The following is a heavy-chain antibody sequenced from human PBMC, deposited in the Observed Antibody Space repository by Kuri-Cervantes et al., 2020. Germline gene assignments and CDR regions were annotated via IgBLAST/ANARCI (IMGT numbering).Heavy chain of an antibody. Sequence: GESLKISCAASGFTFSDYYMSWNRQAPGKGLVWVSRINSDGSSTSYADSVKGRFTISRDNAKNSLYLQMNSLRAEDTALYYCAKDVGSDYGGSYYGMDVWGQGTTVTVSS. CDR1: GFTFSDYY. CDR3: AKDVGSDYGGSYYGMDV. D-gene: IGHD4-23*01. V-gene: IGHV3-74*01. CDR2: INSDGSST. J-gene: IGHJ6*02.